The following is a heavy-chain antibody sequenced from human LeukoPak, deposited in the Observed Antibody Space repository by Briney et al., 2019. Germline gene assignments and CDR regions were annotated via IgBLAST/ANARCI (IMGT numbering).Heavy chain of an antibody. V-gene: IGHV3-23*01. J-gene: IGHJ3*02. D-gene: IGHD5-18*01. CDR3: AKDQGSGYSSLDAFDI. CDR1: GFTFSSYA. Sequence: GGSLRLSCAASGFTFSSYAMSWVRQAPGKGLEWVSAISGSGDSTSYADSVKGQFTISRDNSKNTLYLQMNSLRAEDTAVYYCAKDQGSGYSSLDAFDIWGQGTMVTVSS. CDR2: ISGSGDST.